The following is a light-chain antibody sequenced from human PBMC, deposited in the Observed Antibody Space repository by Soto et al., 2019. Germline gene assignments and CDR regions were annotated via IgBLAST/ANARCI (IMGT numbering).Light chain of an antibody. Sequence: DIVMTQSPDSLAVSLGERATINCKSSQSVFKGSNNKDCLAWYQQKPGQPPKLLLYWASTRESGVPDRFSGSGSGTDFTLTTSSLQAEDVAIYYCQQFSSPPVFPFGQGTKLEIK. CDR2: WAS. V-gene: IGKV4-1*01. CDR3: QQFSSPPVFP. CDR1: QSVFKGSNNKDC. J-gene: IGKJ2*01.